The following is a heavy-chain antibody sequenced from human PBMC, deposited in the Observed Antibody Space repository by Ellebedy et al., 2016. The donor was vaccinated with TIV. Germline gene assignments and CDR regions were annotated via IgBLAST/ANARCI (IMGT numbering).Heavy chain of an antibody. Sequence: AASVKVSCKASGYTFTSYEFNWARQATGQGLEWMGWMNPNSGNTGYAQKFQGRVTITRNSSKSTAYMELSSLRSEDTAVYYCAREGGGYAFDIWGQGTMVTVSS. V-gene: IGHV1-8*03. CDR1: GYTFTSYE. CDR2: MNPNSGNT. CDR3: AREGGGYAFDI. D-gene: IGHD3-16*01. J-gene: IGHJ3*02.